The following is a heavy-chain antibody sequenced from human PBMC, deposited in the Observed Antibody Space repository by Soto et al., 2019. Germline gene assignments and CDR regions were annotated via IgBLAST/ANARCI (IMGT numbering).Heavy chain of an antibody. D-gene: IGHD6-19*01. Sequence: PSETLSLTCSVSGGSISSYYWSWIRQPPGKGLEWIGYIYYSGSTNYNPSLKSRVTISVDTSKNQFSLKLSSVTAADTAVFYCVRHFSLTSNISQWLVSPLSGNWFDPWGQGTLVTVSS. CDR2: IYYSGST. J-gene: IGHJ5*02. CDR1: GGSISSYY. V-gene: IGHV4-59*08. CDR3: VRHFSLTSNISQWLVSPLSGNWFDP.